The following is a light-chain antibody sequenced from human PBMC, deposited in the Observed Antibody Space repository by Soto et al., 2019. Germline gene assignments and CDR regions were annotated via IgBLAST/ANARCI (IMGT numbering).Light chain of an antibody. Sequence: QSALTQPASVSGSPGQSITISCTGTNSDVGGYNFVSWYQQHPGKAPQLIIYEVSNRPSGVSNRFSGSKSGNTASLTISGLQAEDEAHYYCSSFTSKSTLIFGGGTKLTVL. CDR1: NSDVGGYNF. CDR3: SSFTSKSTLI. V-gene: IGLV2-14*01. CDR2: EVS. J-gene: IGLJ2*01.